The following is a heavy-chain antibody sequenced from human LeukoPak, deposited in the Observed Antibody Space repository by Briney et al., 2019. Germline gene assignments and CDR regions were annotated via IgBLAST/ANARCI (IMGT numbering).Heavy chain of an antibody. J-gene: IGHJ4*02. Sequence: AASVKVSRKASGGTFSSYAISWVRQAPGQGLEWMGRIIPILGIANYAQKFQGRVTITADKSTSTAYMELSSLRSEDTAVYYCARSETYNWNDIGPFDYWGQGTLVTVSS. V-gene: IGHV1-69*04. CDR1: GGTFSSYA. CDR2: IIPILGIA. D-gene: IGHD1-20*01. CDR3: ARSETYNWNDIGPFDY.